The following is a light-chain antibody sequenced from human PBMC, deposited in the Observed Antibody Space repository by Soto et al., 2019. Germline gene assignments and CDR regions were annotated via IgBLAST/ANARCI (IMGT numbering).Light chain of an antibody. Sequence: ENVLTQSPGTLSLSPGERATLSCRASQSVTNNYLAWYQQKPGQAPRLLIYGASSRATGIPDRFSGSGSATDFTLTISRVEPEDFAMYYCQQYVAPPPYTFGQGTRPEIK. CDR1: QSVTNNY. CDR2: GAS. CDR3: QQYVAPPPYT. V-gene: IGKV3-20*01. J-gene: IGKJ2*01.